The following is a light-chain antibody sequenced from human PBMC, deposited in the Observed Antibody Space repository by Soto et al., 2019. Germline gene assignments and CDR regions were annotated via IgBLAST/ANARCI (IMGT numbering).Light chain of an antibody. CDR1: HSFSNY. CDR2: VAS. CDR3: QQRGT. Sequence: EIVFTHSPATLSFSPVERATLSCRASHSFSNYLAWYQQKPGQAPRLLISVASNRATGIPARFSGSGSGTDFTLTISSLESEDFAVYYCQQRGTFGQGTRLEIK. J-gene: IGKJ5*01. V-gene: IGKV3-11*01.